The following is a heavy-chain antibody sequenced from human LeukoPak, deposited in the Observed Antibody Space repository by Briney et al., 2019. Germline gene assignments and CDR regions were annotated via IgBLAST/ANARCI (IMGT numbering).Heavy chain of an antibody. CDR1: GFTFSSYG. CDR3: AKDGSLWFGEAPTDY. D-gene: IGHD3-10*01. Sequence: GGSLRLSCAASGFTFSSYGMHWVRQAPGKGLEWVAFIRYDGSNKYYADSVKVRFTISRDNSKNTLYLQMNSLRAEDTAVYYCAKDGSLWFGEAPTDYWGQVTLVTVSS. CDR2: IRYDGSNK. V-gene: IGHV3-30*02. J-gene: IGHJ4*02.